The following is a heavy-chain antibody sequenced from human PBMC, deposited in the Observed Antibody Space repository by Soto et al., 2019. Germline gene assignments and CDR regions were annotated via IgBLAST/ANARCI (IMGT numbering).Heavy chain of an antibody. V-gene: IGHV1-69*13. CDR2: IIPIFGTA. D-gene: IGHD6-19*01. CDR3: ARARQWLVPGSTLSYYYGMDV. CDR1: GGTFSSYA. J-gene: IGHJ6*02. Sequence: SVKVSCKASGGTFSSYAISWVRQAPGQGLEWMGGIIPIFGTANYAQKFQGRVTITADESTSTAYMELSSLRSEDTAVYYCARARQWLVPGSTLSYYYGMDVWGQGTTVTVSS.